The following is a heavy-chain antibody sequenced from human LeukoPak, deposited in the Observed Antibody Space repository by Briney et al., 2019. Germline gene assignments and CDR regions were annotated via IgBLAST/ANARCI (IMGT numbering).Heavy chain of an antibody. J-gene: IGHJ4*02. D-gene: IGHD5-24*01. CDR3: ARRFKGHYFDY. V-gene: IGHV3-7*01. Sequence: GGSLRLSCAASGFTFNSYWMSWVRQAPGKGLEWVANIKQDGREKYYVDSMKGRFTISRDNAKNSLYLQMNSLRAEDTAVYYCARRFKGHYFDYWGQGTLVTVSS. CDR2: IKQDGREK. CDR1: GFTFNSYW.